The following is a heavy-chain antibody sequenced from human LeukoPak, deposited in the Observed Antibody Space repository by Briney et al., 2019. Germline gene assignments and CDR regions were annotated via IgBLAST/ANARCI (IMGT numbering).Heavy chain of an antibody. CDR3: ASLKNYYDSSGYLVTDAFDI. J-gene: IGHJ3*02. D-gene: IGHD3-22*01. CDR1: GYTFTGYF. CDR2: ISPSGGST. V-gene: IGHV1-46*01. Sequence: ASVKVSCKASGYTFTGYFMHWVRQAPGQGPEWMGVISPSGGSTTYAQKFQGRVTLTRDMSTSTAYMELRSLKSDDTAVYYCASLKNYYDSSGYLVTDAFDIWGQGTMVTVSS.